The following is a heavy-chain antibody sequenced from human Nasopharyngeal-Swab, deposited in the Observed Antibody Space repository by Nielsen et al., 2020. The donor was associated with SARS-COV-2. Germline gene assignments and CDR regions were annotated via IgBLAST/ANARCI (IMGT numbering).Heavy chain of an antibody. J-gene: IGHJ3*02. Sequence: WIRQPPGKGLEWIGSIYYSGSTYYNPSLKSRVTISVDTSKNQFSLKLGSATAADTAVYYCARHGTTVTRNYAFDIWGQGTMVTVSS. CDR2: IYYSGST. CDR3: ARHGTTVTRNYAFDI. D-gene: IGHD4-17*01. V-gene: IGHV4-39*01.